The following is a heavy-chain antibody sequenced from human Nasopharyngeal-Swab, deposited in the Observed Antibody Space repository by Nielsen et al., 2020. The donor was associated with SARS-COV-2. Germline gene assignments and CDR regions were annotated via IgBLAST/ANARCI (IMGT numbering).Heavy chain of an antibody. CDR3: AREEEEVTMVRGVIRWFDT. D-gene: IGHD3-10*01. J-gene: IGHJ5*02. V-gene: IGHV3-48*01. CDR2: ISSSSSTI. CDR1: GFTFSSYS. Sequence: GESLKISCAASGFTFSSYSMNWVRQAPGKGLEWVSYISSSSSTIYYADSVKGRFTISRDNAKNSLYLQMNSLRAEDTAVYYCAREEEEVTMVRGVIRWFDTWGQGTRGTVAS.